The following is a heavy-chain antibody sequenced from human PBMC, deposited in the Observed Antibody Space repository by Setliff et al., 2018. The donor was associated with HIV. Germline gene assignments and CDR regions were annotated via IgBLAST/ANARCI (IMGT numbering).Heavy chain of an antibody. Sequence: GASVKVSCKASGYNFTSHDINWVRQAPGQGLEWMGWMNPKSGNTGYARKFQGRVTMTRKTSISTAYMELRSLRSDDTAVYYCARLAASIAARRRFDYWGQGTLVTVSS. J-gene: IGHJ4*02. CDR2: MNPKSGNT. CDR3: ARLAASIAARRRFDY. CDR1: GYNFTSHD. D-gene: IGHD6-6*01. V-gene: IGHV1-8*01.